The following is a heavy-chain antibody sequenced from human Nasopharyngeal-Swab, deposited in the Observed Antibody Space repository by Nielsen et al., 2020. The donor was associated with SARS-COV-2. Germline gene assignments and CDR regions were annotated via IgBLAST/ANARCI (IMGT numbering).Heavy chain of an antibody. CDR2: ISYDGSNK. D-gene: IGHD6-19*01. J-gene: IGHJ3*02. Sequence: WIRQPPGKGLEWVAVISYDGSNKYYADSVKGRFTISRDNSKNTLYLQMNSLRAEDTAVYYCAREFSVGSGWYIDIWGQGTRVTVSS. V-gene: IGHV3-30*03. CDR3: AREFSVGSGWYIDI.